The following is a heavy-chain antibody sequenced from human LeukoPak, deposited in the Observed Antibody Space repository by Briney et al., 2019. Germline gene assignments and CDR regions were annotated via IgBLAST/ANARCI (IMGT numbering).Heavy chain of an antibody. D-gene: IGHD7-27*01. V-gene: IGHV4-34*01. J-gene: IGHJ4*02. Sequence: SETLSLTCAVYGGSFSGYYWSWIRQPPGKGLEWIGEINHSGSTNYNPSLKSRVTISVDTSKNQFSLKLSSVTAADTAVYYCARHEANWGSLYYFDYWGQGTLVTVSS. CDR3: ARHEANWGSLYYFDY. CDR1: GGSFSGYY. CDR2: INHSGST.